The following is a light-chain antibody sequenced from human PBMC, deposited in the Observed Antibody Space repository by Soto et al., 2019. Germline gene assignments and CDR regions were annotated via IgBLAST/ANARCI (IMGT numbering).Light chain of an antibody. Sequence: QSVLTQPASVSGSPGQSITISCSGTSSDVGSYDLVSWYQQHPGTAPKLMIYEGSKRPSGVSNRFSGSKSGNTASLTISGLQAEDEADYYCCSYAGRNTYVIFGVGTKVSVL. V-gene: IGLV2-23*01. J-gene: IGLJ2*01. CDR1: SSDVGSYDL. CDR2: EGS. CDR3: CSYAGRNTYVI.